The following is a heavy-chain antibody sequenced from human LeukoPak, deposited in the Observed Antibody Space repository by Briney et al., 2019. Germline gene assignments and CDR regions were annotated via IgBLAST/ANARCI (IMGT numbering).Heavy chain of an antibody. J-gene: IGHJ4*02. CDR1: GGSISSSSYY. CDR2: IYYSGST. V-gene: IGHV4-39*01. Sequence: SETLSLTCTVSGGSISSSSYYWGWIRQPPGKGLEWIGSIYYSGSTYYNPSLKSRVTISVDTSKNQFSLKLSSVTAAYTAVYYCASYDSSGYYFLDYWGQGTLVTVSS. CDR3: ASYDSSGYYFLDY. D-gene: IGHD3-22*01.